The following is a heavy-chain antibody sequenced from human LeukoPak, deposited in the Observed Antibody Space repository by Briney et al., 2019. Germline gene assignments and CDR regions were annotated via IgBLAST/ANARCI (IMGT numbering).Heavy chain of an antibody. V-gene: IGHV3-21*01. CDR2: ISSSSSYI. J-gene: IGHJ4*02. CDR1: GFTFSSYS. Sequence: GGSLRLSCAASGFTFSSYSMNWVRKAPGKGLEWVSSISSSSSYIYYADSVKGRFTISRDNTKNSLYLQMNSLRAEDTAVYYCARAVYEGSGWSESGRGFDYWGQGTLVTVSS. CDR3: ARAVYEGSGWSESGRGFDY. D-gene: IGHD6-19*01.